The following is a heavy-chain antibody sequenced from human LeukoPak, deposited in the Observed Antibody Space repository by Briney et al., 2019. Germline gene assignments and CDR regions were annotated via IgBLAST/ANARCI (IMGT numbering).Heavy chain of an antibody. Sequence: PSETLSLTCTVSGGSISSHYWSWIRQPPGKGLEWIGYIYYSGSTNYNPSLKSRVTISVDTSKNQFSLKLSSVTAADTAVYYCARWRSITQYYFDYWGQGTLVTVSS. V-gene: IGHV4-59*11. CDR3: ARWRSITQYYFDY. CDR1: GGSISSHY. J-gene: IGHJ4*02. CDR2: IYYSGST.